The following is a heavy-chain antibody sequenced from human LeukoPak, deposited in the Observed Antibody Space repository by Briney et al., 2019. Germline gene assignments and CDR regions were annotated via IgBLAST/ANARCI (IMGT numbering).Heavy chain of an antibody. CDR3: ARDHGMIVAAAGTFDY. J-gene: IGHJ4*02. CDR1: GGTFSGYY. CDR2: LNHSGST. D-gene: IGHD6-13*01. V-gene: IGHV4-34*01. Sequence: SDTLSLTCAVDGGTFSGYYWSWIRQPPGKALDWIGALNHSGSTNYNPSLKSRVTISVDTSKNQFSLKLSSVTAADTAVYYCARDHGMIVAAAGTFDYWGQGTLVTVSS.